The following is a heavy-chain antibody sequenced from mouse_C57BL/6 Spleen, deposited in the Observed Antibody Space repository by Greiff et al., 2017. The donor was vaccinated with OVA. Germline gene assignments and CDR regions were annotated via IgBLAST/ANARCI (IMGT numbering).Heavy chain of an antibody. V-gene: IGHV1-64*01. CDR2: IHPNSGST. CDR3: ARSGYDGYYLY. D-gene: IGHD2-3*01. Sequence: QVQLQQPGAELVKPGASVKLSCKASGYTFTSYWMHWVKQRPGQGLEWIGMIHPNSGSTNYNEKFKSKATLTVDKSSSTAYMQLSSLTSEDSAVYYCARSGYDGYYLYWGQGTTLTVSS. J-gene: IGHJ2*01. CDR1: GYTFTSYW.